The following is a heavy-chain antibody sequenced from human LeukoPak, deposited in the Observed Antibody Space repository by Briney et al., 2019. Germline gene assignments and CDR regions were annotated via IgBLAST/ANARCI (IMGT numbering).Heavy chain of an antibody. CDR2: INPIGVTT. V-gene: IGHV1-46*01. CDR1: GYTFTSYY. D-gene: IGHD2-15*01. CDR3: ARDPLTNYSNDAFDI. Sequence: ASVKVSCKASGYTFTSYYMHWVRQAPGHGLEWMGIINPIGVTTSYAQKFQGRVTITADESTSTAYMELSSLRSEDTAVYYCARDPLTNYSNDAFDIWGQGTMVTVSS. J-gene: IGHJ3*02.